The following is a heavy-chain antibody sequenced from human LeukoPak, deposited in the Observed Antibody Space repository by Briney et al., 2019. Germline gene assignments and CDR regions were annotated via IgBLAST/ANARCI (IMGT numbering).Heavy chain of an antibody. CDR3: ARVPSVWWLPNGFYYMDV. D-gene: IGHD5-12*01. J-gene: IGHJ6*03. CDR1: GFTFSDYY. Sequence: GGSLRFSCAASGFTFSDYYMSWIRQAPGKGLEWVSYISSSGSTIYYADSVKGRFTISRDNAKNSLYLQMNSLRAEDTAVYYCARVPSVWWLPNGFYYMDVWGKGTTVTVSS. CDR2: ISSSGSTI. V-gene: IGHV3-11*01.